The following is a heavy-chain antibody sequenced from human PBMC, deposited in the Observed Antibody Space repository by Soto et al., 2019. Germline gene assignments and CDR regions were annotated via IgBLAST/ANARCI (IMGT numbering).Heavy chain of an antibody. CDR1: GDSISSSNSH. CDR3: VRYHWFYMKPQSPGGFHI. V-gene: IGHV4-39*01. CDR2: VYYGGAIFYSGNI. Sequence: SETLSLTCTVSGDSISSSNSHWGWTRQPPGKGLEYIGSVYYGGAIFYSGNIYYNPSLKSRVTISVDTSKNQFSLRLSSVTAADTRVYYCVRYHWFYMKPQSPGGFHILGPGTMVTVSS. D-gene: IGHD2-2*01. J-gene: IGHJ3*02.